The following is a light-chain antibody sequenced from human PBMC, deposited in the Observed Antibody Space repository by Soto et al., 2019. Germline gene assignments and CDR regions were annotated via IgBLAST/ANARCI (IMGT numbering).Light chain of an antibody. V-gene: IGKV1-5*03. CDR1: QSISSW. CDR3: QYAYSIPIS. J-gene: IGKJ5*01. CDR2: EAS. Sequence: DIQMTQSPSTLSASVGARVTITCRARQSISSWLAWYQQDPGAAPKLLIYEASSLESGVPSLCGGSGSGTDFTLTISSLQPEDFATYYCQYAYSIPISFGQGTRLENK.